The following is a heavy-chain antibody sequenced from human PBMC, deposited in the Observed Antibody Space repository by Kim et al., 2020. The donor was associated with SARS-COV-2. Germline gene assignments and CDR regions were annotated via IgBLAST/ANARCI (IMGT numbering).Heavy chain of an antibody. CDR3: VRHASGNYRYFDS. D-gene: IGHD6-19*01. J-gene: IGHJ4*02. Sequence: GESLKISCKGSGFIFSDYWIAWVRQLPGKGPEWMGLIFPGDSHTQYSPSFRGQVTFSVDKSTSSAYLQWSSLKASDTAMYYCVRHASGNYRYFDSWGQGT. CDR2: IFPGDSHT. CDR1: GFIFSDYW. V-gene: IGHV5-51*01.